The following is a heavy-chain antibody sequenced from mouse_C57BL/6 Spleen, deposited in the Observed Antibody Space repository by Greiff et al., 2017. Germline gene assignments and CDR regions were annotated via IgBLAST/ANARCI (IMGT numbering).Heavy chain of an antibody. CDR2: IDPETGGT. V-gene: IGHV1-15*01. CDR1: GYTFTDYE. CDR3: TRYQAY. J-gene: IGHJ3*01. Sequence: VQLQQSGAELVRPGASVTLSCKASGYTFTDYEMHWVKQTPVHGLEWIGAIDPETGGTAYNQKIKGKAILTADKSSSTAYMELRSLTSEDSAVYYCTRYQAYWGQGTLVTVSA.